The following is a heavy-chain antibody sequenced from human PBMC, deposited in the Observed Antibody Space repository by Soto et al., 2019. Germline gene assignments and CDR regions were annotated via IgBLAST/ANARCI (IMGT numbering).Heavy chain of an antibody. CDR3: ARDHYEILTGSGWFGP. Sequence: PXGSLRLSCTATGFNFSDFYMSWLRHAPGKGLEWISYISSTSTYTNYADSVQGRFTISRDNSKQSLYLQLHNLRAGDSAVYYCARDHYEILTGSGWFGPWGLGTLVTVSS. J-gene: IGHJ5*02. D-gene: IGHD3-9*01. V-gene: IGHV3-11*06. CDR1: GFNFSDFY. CDR2: ISSTSTYT.